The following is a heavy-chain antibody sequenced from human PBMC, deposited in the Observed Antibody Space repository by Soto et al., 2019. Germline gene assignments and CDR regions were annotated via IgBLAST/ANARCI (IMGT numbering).Heavy chain of an antibody. J-gene: IGHJ5*02. D-gene: IGHD6-13*01. CDR1: GYTFTSYG. Sequence: ASVKVSCKASGYTFTSYGISWVRQAPGQGLEWMGWISAYNGNTNYAQKLQGRVTMTTDTSTSTAYMELRSLRSDDTAVYYCARGRIAAAGPLVNWFDPWGQGTLVTVSS. CDR3: ARGRIAAAGPLVNWFDP. CDR2: ISAYNGNT. V-gene: IGHV1-18*01.